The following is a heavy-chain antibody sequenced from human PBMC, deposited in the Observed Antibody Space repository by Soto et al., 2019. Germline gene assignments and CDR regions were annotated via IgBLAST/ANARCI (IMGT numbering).Heavy chain of an antibody. Sequence: SETLSLTCTVSGGSISSSSYYWGWIRQPPGKGLEWIGSIYYSGSTYYNPSLKSRVTISVDTSKNQFSLKLSSVTAADTAVYYCARDSRRLRGYSYGPKRWGGYNWFDPWGQGTLVTVSS. J-gene: IGHJ5*02. CDR3: ARDSRRLRGYSYGPKRWGGYNWFDP. CDR2: IYYSGST. CDR1: GGSISSSSYY. V-gene: IGHV4-39*02. D-gene: IGHD5-18*01.